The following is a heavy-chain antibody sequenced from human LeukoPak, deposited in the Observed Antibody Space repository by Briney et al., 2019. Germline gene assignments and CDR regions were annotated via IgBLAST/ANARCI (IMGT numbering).Heavy chain of an antibody. J-gene: IGHJ4*02. Sequence: SSETLSLTCSVSGGSISPYLWSWIRQPPGEGLEWIGCIYYNGGTNSSPSLKSRVTMSVDSSKNQFSLRLRSVTAADTAVYYCARLGRYMAATGTPNFDYWGQGILVTVSS. CDR1: GGSISPYL. CDR2: IYYNGGT. V-gene: IGHV4-59*08. CDR3: ARLGRYMAATGTPNFDY. D-gene: IGHD1-26*01.